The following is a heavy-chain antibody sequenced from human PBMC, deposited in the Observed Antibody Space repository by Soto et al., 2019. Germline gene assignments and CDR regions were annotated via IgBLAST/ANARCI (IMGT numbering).Heavy chain of an antibody. D-gene: IGHD4-17*01. CDR2: IFSDNER. CDR3: ARMNVDSYQFYYAIDV. Sequence: QVTLKESGPALVKPTETLTLTCTVSGFPLTTGKMGGSWIHQPPGNALEWLAHIFSDNERSYSTSLQGRLTISKDTSGSQVVVSMTNVDPVDTATYYCARMNVDSYQFYYAIDVWGQGTTVTVSS. J-gene: IGHJ6*02. CDR1: GFPLTTGKMG. V-gene: IGHV2-26*01.